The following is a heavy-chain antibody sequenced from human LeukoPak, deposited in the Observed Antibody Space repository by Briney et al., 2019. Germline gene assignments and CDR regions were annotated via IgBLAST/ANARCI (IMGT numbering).Heavy chain of an antibody. V-gene: IGHV3-23*01. Sequence: PGGSLRLSCAASGFTFSTSAMSWVRQARGKGLECVSSISGSGGSTYYADSVKGRFTISRDNSRNMLYLQMNSLRAEDTAVYYCAKQGIQLWLPYYWGQGALVTVSS. CDR2: ISGSGGST. CDR3: AKQGIQLWLPYY. CDR1: GFTFSTSA. J-gene: IGHJ4*02. D-gene: IGHD5-18*01.